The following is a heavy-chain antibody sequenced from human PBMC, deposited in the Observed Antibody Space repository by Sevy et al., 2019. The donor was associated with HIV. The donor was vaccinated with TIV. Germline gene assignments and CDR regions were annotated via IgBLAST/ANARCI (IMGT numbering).Heavy chain of an antibody. V-gene: IGHV3-15*01. CDR1: GFTFSNAW. CDR2: IKSKTDGGTT. D-gene: IGHD6-6*01. CDR3: TTGIYSSSHSYGMDV. Sequence: GGSLRLSCAASGFTFSNAWMSWVRQAPGKGLEWVGRIKSKTDGGTTDYAAPVKGRFTISRDDSKNTLYLQMNSLKTEDTAVYYCTTGIYSSSHSYGMDVWGQGTTVTVSS. J-gene: IGHJ6*02.